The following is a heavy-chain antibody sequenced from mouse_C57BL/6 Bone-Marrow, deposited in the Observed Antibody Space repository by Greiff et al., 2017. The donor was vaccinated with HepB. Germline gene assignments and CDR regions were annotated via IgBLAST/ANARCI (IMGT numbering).Heavy chain of an antibody. D-gene: IGHD1-1*01. Sequence: VKLMESGPGLVQPSQSLSITCTVSGFSLTSYGVHWVRQSPGKGLEWLGVIWRGGSTDYNAAFMSRLSITKDNSKSQVFFKMNSLQADDTAIYYCAAQSTVVARYWYFDVWGTGTTVTVSS. V-gene: IGHV2-5*01. CDR2: IWRGGST. CDR1: GFSLTSYG. J-gene: IGHJ1*03. CDR3: AAQSTVVARYWYFDV.